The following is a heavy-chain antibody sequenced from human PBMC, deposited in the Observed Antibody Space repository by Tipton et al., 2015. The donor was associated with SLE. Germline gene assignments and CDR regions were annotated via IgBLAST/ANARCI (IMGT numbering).Heavy chain of an antibody. CDR3: ARLGDDGYFQH. V-gene: IGHV4-39*07. D-gene: IGHD1-26*01. Sequence: TLSLTCTVSGGSISRSSYYWGWIRQPPGKGLEWIGSIYYSGSTYYNPSLKSRVTISVDTSKNQFSLKLSSVTAADTAVYYCARLGDDGYFQHWGQGTLVTVSS. J-gene: IGHJ1*01. CDR2: IYYSGST. CDR1: GGSISRSSYY.